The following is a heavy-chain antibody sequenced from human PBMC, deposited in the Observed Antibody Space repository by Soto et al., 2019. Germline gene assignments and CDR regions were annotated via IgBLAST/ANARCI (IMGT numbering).Heavy chain of an antibody. D-gene: IGHD6-19*01. V-gene: IGHV3-7*03. CDR1: GFTFSSYW. Sequence: GGSLRLSCAASGFTFSSYWMSWVRQAPGKGLEWVANIKQDGSEKYYVDSVKGRFTISRDNAKNSLYLQMNSLRAEDTAVYYCARAPYSSGWYEGLYYYGMDVWGQGTTVTVSS. CDR3: ARAPYSSGWYEGLYYYGMDV. CDR2: IKQDGSEK. J-gene: IGHJ6*02.